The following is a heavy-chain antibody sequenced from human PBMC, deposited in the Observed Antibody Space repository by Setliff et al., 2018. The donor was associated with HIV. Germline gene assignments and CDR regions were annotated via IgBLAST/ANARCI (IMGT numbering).Heavy chain of an antibody. J-gene: IGHJ4*02. CDR2: IHHSGSS. D-gene: IGHD3-16*02. CDR1: GGSISSSDFY. CDR3: ASGWVRQSRRFGGVIVVPPFDY. Sequence: SETLSLTCTVSGGSISSSDFYWNWIRQRPGKALEWIGYIHHSGSSSHNPSLKSRLTTSINASKSQFSLRLSSVTAAATAVYYCASGWVRQSRRFGGVIVVPPFDYWGQGTLVTVSS. V-gene: IGHV4-31*03.